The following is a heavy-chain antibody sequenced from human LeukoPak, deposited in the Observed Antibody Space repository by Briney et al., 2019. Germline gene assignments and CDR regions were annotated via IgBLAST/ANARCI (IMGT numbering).Heavy chain of an antibody. V-gene: IGHV1-46*01. CDR3: ARVRGSWYLDY. CDR2: INPSGGDT. CDR1: GYTFTSYY. D-gene: IGHD6-13*01. Sequence: GASVKVSCKASGYTFTSYYMYWVRQASGQGLEWMGIINPSGGDTTYAQKFQGRLTMTRDTSTSTVDMELSSLRSEDTAVYYRARVRGSWYLDYWGQGTLVTVSS. J-gene: IGHJ4*02.